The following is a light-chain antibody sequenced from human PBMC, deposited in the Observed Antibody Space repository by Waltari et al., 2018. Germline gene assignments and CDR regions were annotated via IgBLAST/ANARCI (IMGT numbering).Light chain of an antibody. J-gene: IGKJ2*01. CDR1: QSLVFSDGKTY. V-gene: IGKV2-30*01. CDR2: RVS. CDR3: MQGTHWPYT. Sequence: DAVLTQSPLSLTVSLGQPASISCRSSQSLVFSDGKTYLNRFHQRPGQSPRRLIYRVSDRDSGVPDRFSGSGSGPDFTLKISRVEAEDVGGVYYCMQGTHWPYTFGQGTKLDI.